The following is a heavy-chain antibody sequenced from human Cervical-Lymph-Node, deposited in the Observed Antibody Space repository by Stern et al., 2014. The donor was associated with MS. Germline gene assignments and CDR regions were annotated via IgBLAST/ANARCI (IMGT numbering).Heavy chain of an antibody. CDR2: ISRTGDTI. Sequence: VPLVESGGGLVKPGESLRLSCAASGFTFSDHYMSWVRQAPGKGLEWISYISRTGDTIYYADSVKGRFTISRDNVKNSLYLQINSLRAEDAALYYCARGGSAYYYGMDVWGQGTAVTVSS. J-gene: IGHJ6*02. CDR3: ARGGSAYYYGMDV. CDR1: GFTFSDHY. V-gene: IGHV3-11*01.